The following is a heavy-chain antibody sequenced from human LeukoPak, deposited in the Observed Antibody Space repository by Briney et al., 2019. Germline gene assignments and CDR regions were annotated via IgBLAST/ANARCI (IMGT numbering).Heavy chain of an antibody. V-gene: IGHV1-69*04. J-gene: IGHJ6*02. CDR1: GGTFSSYA. D-gene: IGHD3-10*01. Sequence: AASVKVSCKASGGTFSSYAISWVRQAPGQGLEWMGRIIPILGIANYAQKFQGRVTITADKSTSTAYMELSSLRSEDTAVYYCATYYYGSGSSYYYYGMAVWGQGTTVTVSS. CDR2: IIPILGIA. CDR3: ATYYYGSGSSYYYYGMAV.